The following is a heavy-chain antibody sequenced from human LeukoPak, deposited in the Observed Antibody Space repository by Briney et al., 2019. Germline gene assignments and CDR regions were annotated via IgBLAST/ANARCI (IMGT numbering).Heavy chain of an antibody. CDR3: ARASFYSTTKYYYMDV. V-gene: IGHV4-30-4*08. Sequence: SQTLSLTCTVSGGSISSGGYYWSWIRQHPGKGLEWFGYIYYSGRTYYNPSLKSRVTISVDTSKNQFSLKLSSVTAADTAVYYCARASFYSTTKYYYMDVWGKGTTVTVSS. D-gene: IGHD4-11*01. J-gene: IGHJ6*03. CDR2: IYYSGRT. CDR1: GGSISSGGYY.